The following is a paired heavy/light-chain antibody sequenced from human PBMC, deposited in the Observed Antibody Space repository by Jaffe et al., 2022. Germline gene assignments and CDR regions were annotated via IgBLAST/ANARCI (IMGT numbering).Light chain of an antibody. Sequence: AIRMTQSPSSFSASTGDRVTITCRASQGISSYLAWYQQKPGKAPKLLIYAASTLQSGVPSRFSGSGSGTDFTLTISCLQSEDFATYYCQQYYSYPFTFGQGTRLEIK. V-gene: IGKV1-8*01. J-gene: IGKJ5*01. CDR1: QGISSY. CDR2: AAS. CDR3: QQYYSYPFT.
Heavy chain of an antibody. J-gene: IGHJ4*02. CDR2: IIPIFGTA. CDR3: ATGPNIVATADAEPITTPPPDY. CDR1: GGTFSSYA. Sequence: QVQLVQSGAEVKKPGSSVKVSCKASGGTFSSYAISWVRQAPGQGLEWMGGIIPIFGTANYAQKFQGRVTITADESTSTAYMELSSLRSEDTAVYYCATGPNIVATADAEPITTPPPDYWGQGTLVTVSS. V-gene: IGHV1-69*01. D-gene: IGHD5-12*01.